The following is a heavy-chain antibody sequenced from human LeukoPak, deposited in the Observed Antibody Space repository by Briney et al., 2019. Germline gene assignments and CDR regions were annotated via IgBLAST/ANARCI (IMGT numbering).Heavy chain of an antibody. CDR1: GFTFDDYA. J-gene: IGHJ4*02. Sequence: GGSLRLSCAASGFTFDDYAMHWVRQAPGKGLEWVSGISWNSGRIGYADSVKGRFTISRDNAKNSLYLQMNSLRAEDMALYYCAKDALRYYDSSGYYPYYFDYWGQGTLVTVSS. V-gene: IGHV3-9*03. CDR2: ISWNSGRI. CDR3: AKDALRYYDSSGYYPYYFDY. D-gene: IGHD3-22*01.